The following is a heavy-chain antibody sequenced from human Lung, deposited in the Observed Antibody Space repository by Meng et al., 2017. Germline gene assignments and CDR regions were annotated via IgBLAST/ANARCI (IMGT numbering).Heavy chain of an antibody. CDR3: ARGSITMVRGVSVFDP. CDR2: CYHSGST. CDR1: GGSISSSNW. J-gene: IGHJ5*02. D-gene: IGHD3-10*01. V-gene: IGHV4-4*02. Sequence: QWLLQEVFHGLVKPSGTPSVTCAVSGGSISSSNWWSWVRQPPWKGLEWIGECYHSGSTNYNPSLKSRVTISVDKSKNQFSLKLSSVTAADTAVYYCARGSITMVRGVSVFDPWGQGTLVTVSS.